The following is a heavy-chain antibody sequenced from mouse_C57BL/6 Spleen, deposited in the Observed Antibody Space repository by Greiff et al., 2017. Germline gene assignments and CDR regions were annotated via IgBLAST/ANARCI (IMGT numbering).Heavy chain of an antibody. CDR3: TRAGSPLYYFDY. CDR2: ISSGGDYI. D-gene: IGHD6-2*01. Sequence: EVKLQESGEGLVKPGGSLKLSCAASGFTFSNYAMSWVRQTPEKRLEWVAYISSGGDYIYYADTVKGRFTISRDNARNTLYLQMSSLKSEDTAMYYCTRAGSPLYYFDYWGQGTTLTVSS. CDR1: GFTFSNYA. J-gene: IGHJ2*01. V-gene: IGHV5-9-1*02.